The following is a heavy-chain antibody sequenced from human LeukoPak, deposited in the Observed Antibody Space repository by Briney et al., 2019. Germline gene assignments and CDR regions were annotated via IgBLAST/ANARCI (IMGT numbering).Heavy chain of an antibody. V-gene: IGHV1-8*01. Sequence: EASVKVSCKASGYTFTSYDINWVRQATGQGLEWMGWMNPNSGNTGYAQKFQGRVTMTRNTSISTAYMELSSLSSEDTAVYYCARGDRIAAPLLYNYWGQGTLVTVSS. J-gene: IGHJ4*02. CDR3: ARGDRIAAPLLYNY. CDR2: MNPNSGNT. CDR1: GYTFTSYD. D-gene: IGHD6-13*01.